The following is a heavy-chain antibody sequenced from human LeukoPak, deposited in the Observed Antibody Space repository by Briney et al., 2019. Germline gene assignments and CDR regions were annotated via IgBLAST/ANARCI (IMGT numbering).Heavy chain of an antibody. J-gene: IGHJ5*02. Sequence: PSETLSLTCAVYGGSFSGYYWSWIRQPPGKGLEWIWEINHSGSTNYNPSLKSRVTISVDTSKNQFSLKLSSVTAADTAVYYCARGLDYDFWSGYFRHWFDPWGQGTLVTVSS. V-gene: IGHV4-34*01. CDR1: GGSFSGYY. CDR2: INHSGST. CDR3: ARGLDYDFWSGYFRHWFDP. D-gene: IGHD3-3*01.